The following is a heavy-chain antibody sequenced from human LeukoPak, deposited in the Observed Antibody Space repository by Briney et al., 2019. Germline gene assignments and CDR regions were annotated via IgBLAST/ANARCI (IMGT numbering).Heavy chain of an antibody. CDR1: GFTFDDYA. D-gene: IGHD3-22*01. J-gene: IGHJ1*01. CDR3: AKDISGYYSTEYFQH. V-gene: IGHV3-9*01. CDR2: ISWNSGSI. Sequence: PGRSLRLSCAASGFTFDDYAMHLVRQAPGKGLEWVSGISWNSGSIGYADSVKGRFTISRDNAKNSLYLQMNSLRAEDTALYYCAKDISGYYSTEYFQHWGQGTLVTVSS.